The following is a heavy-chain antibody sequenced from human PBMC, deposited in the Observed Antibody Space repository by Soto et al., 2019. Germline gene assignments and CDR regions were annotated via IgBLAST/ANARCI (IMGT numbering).Heavy chain of an antibody. CDR3: AGVYDYGEDY. D-gene: IGHD4-17*01. CDR1: GGTFSSYA. Sequence: GASVKVSCKASGGTFSSYAISWVRQAPGQGLEWMGGIIPIFGTANYAQQFQGRVTITADESTSTAYMELSSLRSEDTAVYYCAGVYDYGEDYWGQGTLVTVSS. J-gene: IGHJ4*02. CDR2: IIPIFGTA. V-gene: IGHV1-69*13.